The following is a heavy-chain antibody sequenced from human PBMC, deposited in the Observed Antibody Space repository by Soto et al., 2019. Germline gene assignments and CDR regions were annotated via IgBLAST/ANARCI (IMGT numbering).Heavy chain of an antibody. V-gene: IGHV3-33*01. CDR2: IWYGGSNK. CDR3: ARGLNGDYFGYFDY. D-gene: IGHD4-17*01. J-gene: IGHJ4*02. CDR1: GFTFSSYG. Sequence: GGSLRLSCAASGFTFSSYGMHWVRQAPGKGLEWVAVIWYGGSNKYYADSVKGRFTISRDNSKNRLYVQMHSLRADDTAVYFCARGLNGDYFGYFDYWGQGTLVTVS.